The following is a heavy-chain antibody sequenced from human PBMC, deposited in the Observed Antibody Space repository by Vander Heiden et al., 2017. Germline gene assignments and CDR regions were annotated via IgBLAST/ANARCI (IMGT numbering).Heavy chain of an antibody. D-gene: IGHD3-22*01. CDR1: GGSISSYY. V-gene: IGHV4-4*07. J-gene: IGHJ5*02. CDR2: IYTSGST. CDR3: ARDRADSSGDWCAPYNWFDP. Sequence: QVQLQESGPGLVKPSETLSLTCPVSGGSISSYYWSWIRQPAGKGLEWIGRIYTSGSTNYNPSLKRRVTMAVDTSKNQFALKLSSVTAADTAVYYCARDRADSSGDWCAPYNWFDPWCQGTLVTVSS.